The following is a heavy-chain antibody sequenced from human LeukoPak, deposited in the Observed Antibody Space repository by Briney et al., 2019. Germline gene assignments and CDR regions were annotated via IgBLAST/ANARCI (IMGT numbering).Heavy chain of an antibody. V-gene: IGHV4-4*02. J-gene: IGHJ4*02. CDR3: ARDGGPSRPLDN. CDR1: GGPNSNTNW. CDR2: VNLQGST. Sequence: PSETLSLTCGVSGGPNSNTNWWSWVRQPPGKGLEWIGEVNLQGSTNYNPSLKSRVAISVDKSENHISLKLTSVTAVDAAVYYCARDGGPSRPLDNSGQGTLVTVAS.